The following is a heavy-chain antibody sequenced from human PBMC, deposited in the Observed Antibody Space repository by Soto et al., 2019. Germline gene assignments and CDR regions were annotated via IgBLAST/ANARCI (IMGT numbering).Heavy chain of an antibody. V-gene: IGHV4-39*01. J-gene: IGHJ4*02. CDR3: ARILGIAAAGRFDY. CDR1: GGSISSSSYY. Sequence: SETLSLTCTVSGGSISSSSYYWGWIRQPPGKGLEWIGSIYYSGSTYYNPSLKSRVTISVDTSKNQFSLKLSSVTAADTAVYYCARILGIAAAGRFDYWGQGTLVTVS. CDR2: IYYSGST. D-gene: IGHD6-13*01.